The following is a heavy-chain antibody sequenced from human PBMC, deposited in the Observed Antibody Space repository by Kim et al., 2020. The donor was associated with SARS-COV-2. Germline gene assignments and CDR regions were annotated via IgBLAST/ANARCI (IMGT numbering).Heavy chain of an antibody. Sequence: DGTERHYVGSVEGRFTISRDSAKRSLFLHMNSLRVEDTAVYYCARESFDYWGQGTLVTVSS. V-gene: IGHV3-7*01. CDR3: ARESFDY. J-gene: IGHJ4*02. CDR2: DGTER.